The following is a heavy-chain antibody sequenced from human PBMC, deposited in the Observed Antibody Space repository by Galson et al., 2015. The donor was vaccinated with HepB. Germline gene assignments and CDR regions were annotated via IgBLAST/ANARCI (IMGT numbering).Heavy chain of an antibody. CDR1: GFTFSTCA. V-gene: IGHV3-23*01. CDR3: AKVPVDYCSSATCYVDY. J-gene: IGHJ4*02. D-gene: IGHD2-2*01. Sequence: SLRLSCAASGFTFSTCAMSWVRQAPGKGLEWVSAISGSGGSTYYADSVKGRFTISRDNSKNTLYLQMNSLRAEDTAIYYCAKVPVDYCSSATCYVDYWGQGTLVTVSS. CDR2: ISGSGGST.